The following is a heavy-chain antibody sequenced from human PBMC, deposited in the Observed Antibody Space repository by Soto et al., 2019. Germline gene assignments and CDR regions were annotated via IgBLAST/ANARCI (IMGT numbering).Heavy chain of an antibody. CDR1: GGSISSTSYY. CDR3: ASHRALAASALSWYFDL. D-gene: IGHD6-13*01. J-gene: IGHJ2*01. Sequence: QLQVQESGPGLVKPSETLSLTCSVSGGSISSTSYYWGWIRQAPGKGLEWIGSIYYSGSTYYNPSLKGRLPMPGDRSNSRVSLKMSSVTAADTAVYYCASHRALAASALSWYFDLWVRGTLVTVSS. V-gene: IGHV4-39*01. CDR2: IYYSGST.